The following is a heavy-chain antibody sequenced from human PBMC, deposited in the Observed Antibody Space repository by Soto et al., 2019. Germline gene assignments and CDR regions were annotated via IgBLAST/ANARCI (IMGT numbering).Heavy chain of an antibody. CDR2: ISNRGDRT. D-gene: IGHD4-17*01. CDR3: AKIISLTTNYWYGMDA. V-gene: IGHV3-23*01. CDR1: GFTFSTYH. J-gene: IGHJ6*02. Sequence: DVQLLESGGGLVQPGGSLRLSCAASGFTFSTYHMVWVRQAPGKGLEAFASISNRGDRTFYRDSVKGRFTLSRDNSRNLLFLQMNSLRAEDSAVYHCAKIISLTTNYWYGMDAWGQGTTVTVSS.